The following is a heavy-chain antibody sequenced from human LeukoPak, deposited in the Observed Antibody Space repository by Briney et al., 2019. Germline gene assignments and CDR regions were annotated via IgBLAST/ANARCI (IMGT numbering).Heavy chain of an antibody. J-gene: IGHJ4*02. D-gene: IGHD4-23*01. Sequence: GGSLSLSCAASGFTFSSYAMQWVRQAPGKGLEWVAVISYDGSNKYYADSVKGRFTISRDNSKNTLYLQMNSLRAEDTAVYYCARDSTTVVTPRHQAFDYWGQGTLVTVSS. CDR3: ARDSTTVVTPRHQAFDY. V-gene: IGHV3-30*04. CDR2: ISYDGSNK. CDR1: GFTFSSYA.